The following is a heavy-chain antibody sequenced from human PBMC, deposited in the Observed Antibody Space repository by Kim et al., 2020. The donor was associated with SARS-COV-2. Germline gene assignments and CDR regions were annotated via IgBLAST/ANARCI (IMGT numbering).Heavy chain of an antibody. CDR3: ARAPGLRDILTGYYHYWYFDL. V-gene: IGHV4-59*01. CDR2: IYYTGST. D-gene: IGHD3-9*01. J-gene: IGHJ2*01. Sequence: SETLSLTCTVSGGSMSGSYWSWIRQPPGMGLEWIAYIYYTGSTNYNPSLKSRVTLSVETSKNQFSLKLSSVTAADTAVYYCARAPGLRDILTGYYHYWYFDLWGRGTLVTVSS. CDR1: GGSMSGSY.